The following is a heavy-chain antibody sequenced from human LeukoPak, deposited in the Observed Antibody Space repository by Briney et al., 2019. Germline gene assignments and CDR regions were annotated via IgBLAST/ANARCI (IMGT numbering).Heavy chain of an antibody. D-gene: IGHD3-16*02. CDR1: GFTFSSYW. CDR3: AREDYDYVWGSYRYIDY. J-gene: IGHJ4*02. Sequence: AGGSLRLSCAASGFTFSSYWMHWVRQAPGKGLVWVSRINSDGSSTSYADSVKGRFTISRDNAKNSLYLQMNSLRAEDTAVYYCAREDYDYVWGSYRYIDYWGQGTLVTVSS. V-gene: IGHV3-74*01. CDR2: INSDGSST.